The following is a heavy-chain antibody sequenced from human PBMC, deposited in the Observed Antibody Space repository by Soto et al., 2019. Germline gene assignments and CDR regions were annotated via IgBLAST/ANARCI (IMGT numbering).Heavy chain of an antibody. CDR1: GGTFSSYA. D-gene: IGHD2-2*01. V-gene: IGHV1-69*06. CDR3: ARRDVVVPAHLFDI. CDR2: IIPIFGTA. J-gene: IGHJ3*02. Sequence: QVQLVQSGAEVKKPGSSVKVSCKASGGTFSSYAISWVRQAPGQGLEWMGGIIPIFGTANYAQKFQGRVTIAADKSTSTAYMELSSLRSEDTAVYYCARRDVVVPAHLFDIWGQGTMVTVSS.